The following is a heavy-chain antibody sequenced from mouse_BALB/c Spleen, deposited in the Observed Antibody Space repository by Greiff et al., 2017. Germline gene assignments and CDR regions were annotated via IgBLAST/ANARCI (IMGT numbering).Heavy chain of an antibody. CDR3: ARRGGNFYAMDY. CDR2: ILPGSGST. D-gene: IGHD2-1*01. J-gene: IGHJ4*01. Sequence: QVQLKESGAELMKPGASVKISCKATGYTFSSYWIEWVKQRPGHGLEWIGEILPGSGSTNYNEKFKGKATFTADTSSNTAYMQLSSLTSEDSAVYYCARRGGNFYAMDYWGQGTSVTVSS. V-gene: IGHV1-9*01. CDR1: GYTFSSYW.